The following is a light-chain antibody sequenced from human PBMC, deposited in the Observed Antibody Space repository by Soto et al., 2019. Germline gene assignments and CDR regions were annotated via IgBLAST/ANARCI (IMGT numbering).Light chain of an antibody. CDR3: QQSYSTPYT. J-gene: IGKJ2*01. V-gene: IGKV1-39*01. CDR2: AIS. CDR1: QSITNY. Sequence: DIPMTQSPSSLSASVGDRVTITCRASQSITNYLNWYQQKPGKAPKLLMYAISTLQSGVPSRFGGSGSGTQFTLTITSLHPDDFATNYCQQSYSTPYTFVQGTKVDIK.